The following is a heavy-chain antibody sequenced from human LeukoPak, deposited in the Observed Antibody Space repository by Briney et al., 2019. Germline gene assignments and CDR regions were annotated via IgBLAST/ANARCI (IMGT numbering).Heavy chain of an antibody. CDR1: GFTFSSYS. V-gene: IGHV3-21*01. D-gene: IGHD5-24*01. CDR2: ISSSSTYI. CDR3: ARVQRDGCNFPFDY. Sequence: GGSLRLSCAASGFTFSSYSMNWVRQAPGKGLEWVSSISSSSTYIYYADSVKGRFTISRDNAKNSLYLQMNSLRAEDTAVYYCARVQRDGCNFPFDYWGQGTLVTVSS. J-gene: IGHJ4*02.